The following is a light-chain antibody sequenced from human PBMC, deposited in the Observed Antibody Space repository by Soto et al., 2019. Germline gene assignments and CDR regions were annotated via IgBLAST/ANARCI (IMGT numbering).Light chain of an antibody. CDR2: VNSDGSH. J-gene: IGLJ3*02. CDR1: SGHNSYA. V-gene: IGLV4-69*01. CDR3: QTWSTDIRV. Sequence: QSVLTQSPSASASLGASVKLTCTLSSGHNSYAIAWHQQQPEKGPRYLMKVNSDGSHSKGDGIPDRFSGSSSGAERYLTSSSLQSEYEADYYCQTWSTDIRVFGGGTKLTVL.